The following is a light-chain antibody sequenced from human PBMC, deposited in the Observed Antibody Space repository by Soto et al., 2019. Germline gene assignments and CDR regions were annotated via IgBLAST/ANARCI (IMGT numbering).Light chain of an antibody. CDR2: DAF. V-gene: IGKV3-11*01. CDR1: QSVNIY. J-gene: IGKJ3*01. CDR3: QQRNNRPSTT. Sequence: EIALTQSPATLSLSPWERATLSCRDSQSVNIYLAWYQQKPGRAPRLLLSDAFDRATGIPARCSGSGAGTIFSLTIISLEPEDYAVDYCQQRNNRPSTTFGPGTKVDIK.